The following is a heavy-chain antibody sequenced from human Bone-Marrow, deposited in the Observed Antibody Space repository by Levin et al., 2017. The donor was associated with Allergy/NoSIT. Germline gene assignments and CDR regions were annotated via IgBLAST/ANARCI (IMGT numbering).Heavy chain of an antibody. Sequence: KSGGSLRLSCAASGFTFIDYYMSWIRQAPGKGLEYISKTSTSGGKRYYVDSVKGRFTISRDNARNSLYLEMNNLRVEDTAVYYCARDVILGGNSHFDSWGQGTLVTVSS. D-gene: IGHD1-26*01. J-gene: IGHJ4*02. CDR3: ARDVILGGNSHFDS. V-gene: IGHV3-11*01. CDR2: TSTSGGKR. CDR1: GFTFIDYY.